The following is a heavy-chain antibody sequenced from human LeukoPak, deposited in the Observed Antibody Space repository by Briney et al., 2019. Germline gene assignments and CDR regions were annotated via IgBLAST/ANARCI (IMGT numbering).Heavy chain of an antibody. J-gene: IGHJ4*02. CDR1: GFTFSSYW. CDR3: AREPSLDYDFWSGYYRGYFDY. CDR2: IKQDGSEK. D-gene: IGHD3-3*01. Sequence: PGGSLRLSCAASGFTFSSYWMSWVRQAPGKGLEWVANIKQDGSEKYYVDSVKGRFTISRDNAKNSLYLQMNSLRAEDTAVYYCAREPSLDYDFWSGYYRGYFDYWGQGTLVTVSS. V-gene: IGHV3-7*01.